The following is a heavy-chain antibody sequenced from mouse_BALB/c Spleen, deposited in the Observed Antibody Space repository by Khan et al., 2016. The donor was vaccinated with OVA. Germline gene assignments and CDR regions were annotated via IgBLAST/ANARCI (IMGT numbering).Heavy chain of an antibody. Sequence: QVQLKESGPCLVAPSQILSITCSVSGFSLTDYAVSRIRQPPGKAPVWLGVIWGGGSKYYNSALTSRLSISKDNSRSQVFLNRNSLQTEDTDMYYCAKDPPYYAMDYWGQGTSGTVSS. V-gene: IGHV2-6-5*01. J-gene: IGHJ4*01. CDR2: IWGGGSK. CDR1: GFSLTDYA. CDR3: AKDPPYYAMDY.